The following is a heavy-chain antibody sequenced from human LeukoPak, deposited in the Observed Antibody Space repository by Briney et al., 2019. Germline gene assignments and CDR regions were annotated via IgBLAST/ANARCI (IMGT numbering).Heavy chain of an antibody. Sequence: GRSLRLSCAASGFTFSSYAMHWVRQAPGKGLEWVAVISYDGSNKYYADSVKGRFTISRDNSKNTLYLQMNSLRAEDTAVYYCARDQLGYGSGRDYFDYWGQGTLVTVSS. CDR2: ISYDGSNK. J-gene: IGHJ4*02. D-gene: IGHD3-10*01. V-gene: IGHV3-30-3*01. CDR1: GFTFSSYA. CDR3: ARDQLGYGSGRDYFDY.